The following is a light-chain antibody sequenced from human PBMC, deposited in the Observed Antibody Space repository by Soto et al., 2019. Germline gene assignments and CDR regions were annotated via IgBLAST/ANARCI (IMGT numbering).Light chain of an antibody. Sequence: QSVLTQPHSVSGAPGQRVTISCTGSSSNIGAGYDVHWYQQLPGTAPKLLIYGNSNRTSVVPDRFSGSKSGTSASLALTGLQAEDGADYYCQSYDSSLSGYVFGTGTKLTVL. CDR2: GNS. V-gene: IGLV1-40*01. CDR1: SSNIGAGYD. CDR3: QSYDSSLSGYV. J-gene: IGLJ1*01.